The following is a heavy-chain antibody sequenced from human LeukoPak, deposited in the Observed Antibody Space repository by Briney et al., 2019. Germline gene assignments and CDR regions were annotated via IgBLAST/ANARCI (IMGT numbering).Heavy chain of an antibody. CDR2: INHSGSN. CDR1: GGSISSSSYY. V-gene: IGHV4-39*07. CDR3: ARTYYYYLDV. Sequence: PSETLSLTCTVSGGSISSSSYYWSWIRPPPGRGLEWIGEINHSGSNNYNPSLKSRVTISVDTSKNQFSLKLSSVTAADTSVYYCARTYYYYLDVWGKGTTVTVS. J-gene: IGHJ6*03.